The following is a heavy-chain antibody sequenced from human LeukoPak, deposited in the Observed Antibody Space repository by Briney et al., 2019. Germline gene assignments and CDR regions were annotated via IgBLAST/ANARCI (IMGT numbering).Heavy chain of an antibody. CDR2: IHTSVRT. J-gene: IGHJ4*02. Sequence: SETLSLTCTVYGGSISSYYWSWIRQPAGKGLAWIGRIHTSVRTNYNPSLKSRVTMSVDTSKNQFSLKLSSVTAADTAVYYCARDRYYYDSSAYYYFFHYWGQGTLVTVSS. CDR3: ARDRYYYDSSAYYYFFHY. D-gene: IGHD3-22*01. CDR1: GGSISSYY. V-gene: IGHV4-4*07.